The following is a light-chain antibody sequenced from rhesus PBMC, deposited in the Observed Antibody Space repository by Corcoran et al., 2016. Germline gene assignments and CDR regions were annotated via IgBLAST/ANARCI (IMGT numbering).Light chain of an antibody. J-gene: IGKJ3*01. Sequence: DIQLTQSPSSLSASVGDRVTFTCRASQNINNYLAWYQQKPGKAPNLLIYDASNLQNGVPSRFRGSGYGTDVTLTSSSLQPEDFAVDYCRHRNTYPFTFGPGTKLDVK. CDR2: DAS. V-gene: IGKV1-38*01. CDR1: QNINNY. CDR3: RHRNTYPFT.